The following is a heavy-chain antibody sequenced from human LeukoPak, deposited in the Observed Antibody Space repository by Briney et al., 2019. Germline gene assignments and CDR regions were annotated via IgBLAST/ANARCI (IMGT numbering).Heavy chain of an antibody. CDR3: ARSGLRHDLGVDYYYYYMDV. CDR1: GYTFTSYD. D-gene: IGHD3-3*01. J-gene: IGHJ6*03. CDR2: MNPNSGNT. V-gene: IGHV1-8*03. Sequence: ASVKVSCKASGYTFTSYDINWVRQATGQGLEWMGWMNPNSGNTGYAQKFQGRVTITRNTSISTAYMELSSLRSEDTAVYYCARSGLRHDLGVDYYYYYMDVGAKGPRSPSP.